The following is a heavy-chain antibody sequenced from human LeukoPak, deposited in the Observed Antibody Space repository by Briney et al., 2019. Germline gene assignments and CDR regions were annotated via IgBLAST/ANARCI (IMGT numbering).Heavy chain of an antibody. CDR1: GFTFSSYA. V-gene: IGHV3-23*01. CDR3: AKDYYYDSSGYYWVYDY. J-gene: IGHJ4*02. CDR2: ISGSGGST. D-gene: IGHD3-22*01. Sequence: GGSLRLSCAASGFTFSSYAMSWVRQAPGKGLEWVSAISGSGGSTYYADSVKGRFTISRDNSKNTLYLQMNSLRAEDTAVYYCAKDYYYDSSGYYWVYDYGGQGTLVTVSS.